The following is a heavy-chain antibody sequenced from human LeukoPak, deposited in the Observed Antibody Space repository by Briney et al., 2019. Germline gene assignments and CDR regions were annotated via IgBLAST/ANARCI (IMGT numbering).Heavy chain of an antibody. Sequence: SETLSLTCAVSGDSISSSYYWSWIRQPAGKGLEWIGRIYITGDSNYNPSLKSRVTMSLDPSNNQVSLNLKYVTAADTAVYYCAREVTSEATPYFIDYWGQGTLVTVSS. CDR2: IYITGDS. V-gene: IGHV4-4*07. CDR1: GDSISSSYY. D-gene: IGHD6-25*01. CDR3: AREVTSEATPYFIDY. J-gene: IGHJ4*02.